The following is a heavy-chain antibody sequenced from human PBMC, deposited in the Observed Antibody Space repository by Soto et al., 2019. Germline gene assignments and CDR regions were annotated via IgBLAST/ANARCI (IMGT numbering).Heavy chain of an antibody. CDR2: ISGSGGST. CDR1: GFTFSSYA. D-gene: IGHD3-3*01. V-gene: IGHV3-23*01. Sequence: GSLRLSCAASGFTFSSYAMSWVRQAPGKGLEWVSAISGSGGSTHYADSVKGRFTISRDNSKNTLYLQMNSLRAEDTAVYYCAKAYLHYDLWSGYYSTYYYGMDVWGQGTTVTVSS. CDR3: AKAYLHYDLWSGYYSTYYYGMDV. J-gene: IGHJ6*02.